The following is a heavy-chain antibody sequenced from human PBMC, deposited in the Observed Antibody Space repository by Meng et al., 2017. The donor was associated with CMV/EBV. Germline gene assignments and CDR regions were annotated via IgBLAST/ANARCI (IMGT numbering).Heavy chain of an antibody. CDR1: GGSISSSSYY. V-gene: IGHV4-39*07. CDR2: IYYSGST. Sequence: GSLRLSCTVSGGSISSSSYYWGWIRQPPGKGLEWIGSIYYSGSTYYNPSLKSRLTISVDTSKNQFSLKLSSVTAADTAVYYCARDATIFGVAYGMDVWGQGTTVTVSS. D-gene: IGHD3-3*01. CDR3: ARDATIFGVAYGMDV. J-gene: IGHJ6*02.